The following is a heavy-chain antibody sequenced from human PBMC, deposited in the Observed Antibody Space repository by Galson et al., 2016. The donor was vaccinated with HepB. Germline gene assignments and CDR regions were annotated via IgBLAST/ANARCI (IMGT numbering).Heavy chain of an antibody. J-gene: IGHJ5*02. CDR3: ARGGYDFWSGYAPSTNWFDP. CDR1: GFTFSTYS. D-gene: IGHD3-3*01. V-gene: IGHV3-21*01. Sequence: SLRLSCAASGFTFSTYSMNWVRQAPGKGLEWVSSISSSSTYIYYADSVKGRFTISRDNAKNSLYLQMNSLRAEDTAVYYCARGGYDFWSGYAPSTNWFDPWGQRTLVTVSS. CDR2: ISSSSTYI.